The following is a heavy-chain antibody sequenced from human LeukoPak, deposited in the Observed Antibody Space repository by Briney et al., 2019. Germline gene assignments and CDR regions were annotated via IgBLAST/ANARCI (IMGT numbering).Heavy chain of an antibody. V-gene: IGHV1-18*01. J-gene: IGHJ4*02. CDR1: GYTFTSYD. D-gene: IGHD6-6*01. CDR3: ARDNVRYSSSPRGGDY. Sequence: ASVKVSCKASGYTFTSYDINWVRQATGQGLEWMGWMNPNNGNTNYAQKLQGRVTMTTDTSTSTAYMELRSLRSDDTAVYYCARDNVRYSSSPRGGDYWGQGTLVTVSS. CDR2: MNPNNGNT.